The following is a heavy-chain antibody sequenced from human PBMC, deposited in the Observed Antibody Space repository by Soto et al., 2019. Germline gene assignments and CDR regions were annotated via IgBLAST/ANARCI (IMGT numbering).Heavy chain of an antibody. V-gene: IGHV4-59*12. D-gene: IGHD3-10*01. Sequence: SETLSLTCTVSGDSMSPYHWSWIRQPPGKGLEYIGYIYHSGSTNYNPSLKSRVIISIDTSKNQLFLKLSSLTAADTAVYYCARETFYYESGTYYNWFDPWGQGTLVTVSS. J-gene: IGHJ5*02. CDR3: ARETFYYESGTYYNWFDP. CDR1: GDSMSPYH. CDR2: IYHSGST.